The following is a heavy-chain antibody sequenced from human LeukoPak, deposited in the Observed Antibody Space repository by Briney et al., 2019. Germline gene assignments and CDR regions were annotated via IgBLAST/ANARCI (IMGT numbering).Heavy chain of an antibody. J-gene: IGHJ1*01. CDR3: ASPESSCSGGSCYFPGFQH. CDR2: IYYSGST. CDR1: GGTISSYY. Sequence: PSETLSLTCTVSGGTISSYYWSWIRQPPGKGLEWIGYIYYSGSTNYNPSLKSRVTISVDTSKNQFSLKLSSVTAADTAVYYCASPESSCSGGSCYFPGFQHWGQGNLVTVSS. V-gene: IGHV4-59*01. D-gene: IGHD2-15*01.